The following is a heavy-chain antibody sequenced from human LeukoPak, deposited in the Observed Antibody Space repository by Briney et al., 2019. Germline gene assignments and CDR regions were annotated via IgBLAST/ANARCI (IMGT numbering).Heavy chain of an antibody. D-gene: IGHD3-10*01. Sequence: GASVKVSCKTSGYIFTGYAITWVRQAPGQGLEWMGWVNVDNGDTNYAQKFQGRVTMTTDTSTNTAFLELRSLTPDDTAVYYCARGRFPGSGSYYNSFDYWGQGTLVTVSS. CDR2: VNVDNGDT. V-gene: IGHV1-18*01. CDR1: GYIFTGYA. J-gene: IGHJ4*02. CDR3: ARGRFPGSGSYYNSFDY.